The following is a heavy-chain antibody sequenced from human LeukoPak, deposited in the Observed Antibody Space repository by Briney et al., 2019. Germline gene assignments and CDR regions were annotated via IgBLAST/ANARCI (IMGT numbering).Heavy chain of an antibody. Sequence: SETLSLTCTVSGGSISSSSYYWGWIRQPPGKGLEWIGEINHSGSTNYNPSLKSRVTISVDTPKNQFSLKLSSVTAADTAVYYCARVPHPATIFGVVIIPVIGKVHWFDPWGQGTLVTVSS. D-gene: IGHD3-3*01. CDR3: ARVPHPATIFGVVIIPVIGKVHWFDP. V-gene: IGHV4-39*07. CDR2: INHSGST. CDR1: GGSISSSSYY. J-gene: IGHJ5*02.